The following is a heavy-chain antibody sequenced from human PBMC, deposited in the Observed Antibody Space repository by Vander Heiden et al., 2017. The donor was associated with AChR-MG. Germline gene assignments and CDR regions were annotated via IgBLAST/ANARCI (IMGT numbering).Heavy chain of an antibody. CDR1: GFTFSSYG. Sequence: VQLVESGGGVVQPGRSLRLSCAASGFTFSSYGMHWVRQAPGKGPEWVVVISYDGSKKYYADSVRGRFTISRDNSKNMLYLQMNSLRVEDTAVYYCAKDRGDSYGLIDFWGQGTLVTVSS. V-gene: IGHV3-30*18. CDR2: ISYDGSKK. CDR3: AKDRGDSYGLIDF. J-gene: IGHJ4*02. D-gene: IGHD5-18*01.